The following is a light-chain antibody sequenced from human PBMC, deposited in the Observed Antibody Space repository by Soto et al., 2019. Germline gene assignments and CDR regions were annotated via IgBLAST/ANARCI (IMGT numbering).Light chain of an antibody. CDR2: DVT. J-gene: IGLJ2*01. CDR1: SSDVGGYNF. V-gene: IGLV2-8*01. CDR3: SSYAGSSIPVA. Sequence: QSALTQPPSASGSPGQPATISCTGPSSDVGGYNFFSWYQHHPGKAPRLMIYDVTQRPSGVPDRFSGSKSGNTASLTVSGLQVDDEAYYYCSSYAGSSIPVAFGGGTKLTVL.